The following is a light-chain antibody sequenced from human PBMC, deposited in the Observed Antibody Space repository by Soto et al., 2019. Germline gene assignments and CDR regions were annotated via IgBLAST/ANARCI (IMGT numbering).Light chain of an antibody. J-gene: IGKJ1*01. Sequence: DLPIRYSPSALSASVGDAVTITCQASQDISNYLNWYQQKPGKAPKLIIYWASTRESGVPDRFSGSGSGTDFTLSISSLQAEDVAVYYCQQDYSNTWKFGQGTKVEIK. CDR3: QQDYSNTWK. CDR2: WAS. CDR1: QDISNY. V-gene: IGKV1-33*01.